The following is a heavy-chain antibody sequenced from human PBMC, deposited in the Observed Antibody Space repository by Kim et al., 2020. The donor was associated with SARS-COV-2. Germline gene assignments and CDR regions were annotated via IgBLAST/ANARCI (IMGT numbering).Heavy chain of an antibody. CDR3: ARYYYDTDAFDI. V-gene: IGHV3-11*01. Sequence: YYADSVKGRFTIYRDNAKNSLYLQMNSLRAEDTAVYYCARYYYDTDAFDIWGQGTMVTVSS. J-gene: IGHJ3*02. D-gene: IGHD3-22*01.